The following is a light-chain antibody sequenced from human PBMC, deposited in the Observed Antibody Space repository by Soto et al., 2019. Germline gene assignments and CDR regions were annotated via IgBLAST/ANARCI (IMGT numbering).Light chain of an antibody. Sequence: QSALTQPPSVSGSPGQSVTISCTGTSSDVGKYNLVSWYQQHPGKAPKLMIYEVSNRPSGVPDRFSGSKSGNTASLTISGLQAEDEADDHCSSYTTSSSADVVFGGGTKLTVL. CDR1: SSDVGKYNL. CDR3: SSYTTSSSADVV. J-gene: IGLJ2*01. V-gene: IGLV2-18*02. CDR2: EVS.